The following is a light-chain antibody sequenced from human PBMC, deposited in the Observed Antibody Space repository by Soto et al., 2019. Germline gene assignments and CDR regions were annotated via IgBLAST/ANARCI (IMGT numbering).Light chain of an antibody. V-gene: IGLV1-40*01. CDR1: SSNMGAGYH. CDR2: VNN. CDR3: QSYDSRLSGWV. J-gene: IGLJ3*02. Sequence: QSVLTQPPSVSGAPGQRVTISCTGSSSNMGAGYHVHWYQQLPGTAPKLVIYVNNNRPSGVPDRFSGSKSGTSASLAITGLQPEDEADYYCQSYDSRLSGWVFGGGTKVTVL.